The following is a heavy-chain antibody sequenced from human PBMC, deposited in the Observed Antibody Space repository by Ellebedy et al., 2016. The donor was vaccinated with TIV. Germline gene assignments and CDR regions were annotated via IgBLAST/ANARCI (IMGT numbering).Heavy chain of an antibody. D-gene: IGHD7-27*01. J-gene: IGHJ4*02. Sequence: PGGSLRLSCAASGFTFASYAMSWVRQAPGKGLEWVSLLTGSGGSLYYADSVKGRFTSSRDNSKNTLHLQMDSLRAEDTAIYYCARDPNWGSLDSWGQGTLVTVSS. V-gene: IGHV3-23*01. CDR2: LTGSGGSL. CDR1: GFTFASYA. CDR3: ARDPNWGSLDS.